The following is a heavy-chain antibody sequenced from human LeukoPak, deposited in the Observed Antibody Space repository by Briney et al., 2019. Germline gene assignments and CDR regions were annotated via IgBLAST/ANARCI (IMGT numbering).Heavy chain of an antibody. V-gene: IGHV4-59*08. CDR1: GGFISSYY. J-gene: IGHJ3*02. CDR3: ARLSSSGRVGAFDI. D-gene: IGHD6-19*01. Sequence: SETLSLTCTVSGGFISSYYWSWIRQPPGKGLELIGYIYYSGSTNYNPSLKSRVTISVDTSKNQFSLKLSSVTAADTAVYYCARLSSSGRVGAFDIWGQGTMVTVSS. CDR2: IYYSGST.